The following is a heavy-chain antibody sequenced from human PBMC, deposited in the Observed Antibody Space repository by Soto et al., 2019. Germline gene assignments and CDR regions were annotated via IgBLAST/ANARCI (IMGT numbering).Heavy chain of an antibody. V-gene: IGHV1-18*01. CDR2: ISPYNDDT. D-gene: IGHD3-22*01. CDR1: GYTFSSYG. J-gene: IGHJ6*02. Sequence: QAQLVQSGVEVKKPGASVKVSCKASGYTFSSYGINWVRQAPGQGLEWLGWISPYNDDTKYAQKLQGRVTMTTDTSRRTAYMALRSLRSDDTAVYFCARGGYYDSSGSRNYHYYGMDVWGQGTTVTVSS. CDR3: ARGGYYDSSGSRNYHYYGMDV.